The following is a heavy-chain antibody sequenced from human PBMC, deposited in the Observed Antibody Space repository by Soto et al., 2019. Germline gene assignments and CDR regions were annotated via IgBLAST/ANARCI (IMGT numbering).Heavy chain of an antibody. V-gene: IGHV4-39*01. CDR3: ARHLYGAGDFDY. J-gene: IGHJ4*02. CDR2: LYYSGTT. D-gene: IGHD3-10*01. Sequence: QLQLQESGPALVKPSETLSLTCTVSAGSISSSSYYWGWISQTPGKGLEWIGSLYYSGTTYNHPSLKSRVTVSVDSSNNQCALELSSVTAAVQAVYFCARHLYGAGDFDYWVERSLMPVSS. CDR1: AGSISSSSYY.